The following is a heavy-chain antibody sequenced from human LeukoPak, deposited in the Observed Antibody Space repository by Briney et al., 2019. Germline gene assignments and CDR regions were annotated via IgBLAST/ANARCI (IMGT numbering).Heavy chain of an antibody. CDR1: GITLSNYG. Sequence: GGSLRLSCAVSGITLSNYGMTWVRQAPGKGLEWVAGIGGSGGGTNYADSVKGRFTISRDNPKNTLYLQMNSLRAEDTAVYFCAKRGVVIRVILVGFHQEANYFDSWGRGALVTVSS. CDR3: AKRGVVIRVILVGFHQEANYFDS. J-gene: IGHJ4*02. CDR2: IGGSGGGT. D-gene: IGHD3-22*01. V-gene: IGHV3-23*01.